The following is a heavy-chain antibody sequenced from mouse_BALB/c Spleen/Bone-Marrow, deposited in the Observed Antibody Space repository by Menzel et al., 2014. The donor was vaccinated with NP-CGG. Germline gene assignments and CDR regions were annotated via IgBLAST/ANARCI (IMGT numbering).Heavy chain of an antibody. CDR2: ISSGGGST. CDR3: ATHYYGRFDY. Sequence: EVQLVESGGGLVKPGGSLKLSCAASGFGFSSSDMSWVRQTPEKRLEWVAYISSGGGSTYYPDTVKGRFTISRDNAKNTLYLQMSSLKSEDTAMYYCATHYYGRFDYWGQGTTLTASS. V-gene: IGHV5-12-1*01. CDR1: GFGFSSSD. J-gene: IGHJ2*01. D-gene: IGHD1-2*01.